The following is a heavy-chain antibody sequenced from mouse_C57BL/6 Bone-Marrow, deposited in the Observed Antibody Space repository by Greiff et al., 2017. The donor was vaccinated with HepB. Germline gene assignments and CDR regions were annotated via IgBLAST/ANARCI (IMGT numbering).Heavy chain of an antibody. J-gene: IGHJ3*01. CDR3: ARDEGDGAWFAY. CDR1: GFTFSDFY. Sequence: EVHLVESGGGLVQSGRSLRLSCATSGFTFSDFYMEWVRQAPGKGLEWIAASRNKANDYTTEYSASVKGRFIVSRDTSQSILYLQMNALRAEDTAIYYCARDEGDGAWFAYWGQGTLVTVSA. CDR2: SRNKANDYTT. V-gene: IGHV7-1*01. D-gene: IGHD3-3*01.